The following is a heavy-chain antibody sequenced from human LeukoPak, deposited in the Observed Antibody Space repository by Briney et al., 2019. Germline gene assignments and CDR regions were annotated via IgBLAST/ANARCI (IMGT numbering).Heavy chain of an antibody. CDR3: ARGTEVAFDY. CDR1: GFTFTRHW. Sequence: PGGSLRLSCVAAGFTFTRHWTRCVSHTPENWLVWLSCMNSDEIDTNYADSVNGRFTISRDNAKNTLCLQMNSLRVEDTAKYYCARGTEVAFDYWGQGTLVTVSS. J-gene: IGHJ4*02. CDR2: MNSDEIDT. V-gene: IGHV3-74*01.